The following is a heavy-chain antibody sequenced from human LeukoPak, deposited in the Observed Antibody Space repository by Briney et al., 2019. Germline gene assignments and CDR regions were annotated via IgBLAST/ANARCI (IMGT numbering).Heavy chain of an antibody. D-gene: IGHD2-15*01. CDR1: GGTFSSYA. J-gene: IGHJ3*02. V-gene: IGHV1-69*13. Sequence: SVKVSCKASGGTFSSYAISWVRQAPGQGLEWMVGIIPIFGTANYAQKFQGRVTITADESTSTAYMELSSLRSEDTAVYYCAADPDIVVVVAASVYAFDIWGQGTMVTVSS. CDR2: IIPIFGTA. CDR3: AADPDIVVVVAASVYAFDI.